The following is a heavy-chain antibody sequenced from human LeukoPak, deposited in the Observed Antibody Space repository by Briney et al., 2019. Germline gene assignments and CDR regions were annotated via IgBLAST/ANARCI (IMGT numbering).Heavy chain of an antibody. CDR3: ARGYSSSPDY. V-gene: IGHV4-34*01. J-gene: IGHJ4*02. CDR2: INHSGST. Sequence: SETLSLTCAVYGGSFSGYYWSWIRQLPGKGLEWIGEINHSGSTNYNPSLKSRVTISVDTSKNQFSLKLSSVTAADTAVYYCARGYSSSPDYWGQGTLVTVSS. D-gene: IGHD6-6*01. CDR1: GGSFSGYY.